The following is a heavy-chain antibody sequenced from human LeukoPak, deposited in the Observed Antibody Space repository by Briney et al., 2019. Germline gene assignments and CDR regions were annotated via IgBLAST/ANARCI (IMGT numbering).Heavy chain of an antibody. CDR3: ATYYDSSGYTDAFDI. D-gene: IGHD3-22*01. V-gene: IGHV1-24*01. CDR1: GYTLTELS. Sequence: ASVTVSCKVSGYTLTELSMHWVRQARGKGLEWMGGFDPEDGETIYAQKFQGRVTMTEDTSTDTAYMELSSLRSEDTAVYYCATYYDSSGYTDAFDIWGQGTMVTVSS. J-gene: IGHJ3*02. CDR2: FDPEDGET.